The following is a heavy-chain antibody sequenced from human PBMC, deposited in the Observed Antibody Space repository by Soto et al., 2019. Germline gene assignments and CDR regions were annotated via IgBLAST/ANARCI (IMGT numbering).Heavy chain of an antibody. D-gene: IGHD2-21*02. J-gene: IGHJ4*02. Sequence: QVQLVQSGVEVQKPGASVKVSCKASGYTFSDYYMHWIRQAPGQGLEWVGWINPTTGGTNYAQKFQGRVTRTRETSISTAYMELSSLRSDDTAVYYCARKIRDSNFDSWGQGTLVTVSS. CDR2: INPTTGGT. CDR3: ARKIRDSNFDS. CDR1: GYTFSDYY. V-gene: IGHV1-2*02.